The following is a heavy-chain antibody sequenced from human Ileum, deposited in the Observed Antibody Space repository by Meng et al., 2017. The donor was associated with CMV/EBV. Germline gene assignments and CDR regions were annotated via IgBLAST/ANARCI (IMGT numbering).Heavy chain of an antibody. D-gene: IGHD3-3*01. CDR1: GFTFRHAC. Sequence: GESLKLSCAASGFTFRHACMSWVRQAPGKGLEWVGRSKSKTDGGTTDYAAPVKGRFTISRDDSKNTLFLQMNSLKTDDTAVYYCATCGYDVGSAYGIDYYYYGMDVWGQGTTVTVSS. CDR3: ATCGYDVGSAYGIDYYYYGMDV. J-gene: IGHJ6*02. CDR2: SKSKTDGGTT. V-gene: IGHV3-15*01.